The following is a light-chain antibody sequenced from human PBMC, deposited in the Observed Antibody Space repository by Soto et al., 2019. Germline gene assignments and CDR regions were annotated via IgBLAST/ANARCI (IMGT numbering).Light chain of an antibody. V-gene: IGLV2-14*01. J-gene: IGLJ1*01. CDR2: DVS. CDR3: SSYTRSSTLYV. Sequence: QSALTQPASVSGSPGQSITISCTGTSSDVGGYNYVSWYQQHPGKAPKLMIYDVSNRPSGVSNRLSGSKSGNTASLTISGLQAEDEADYYCSSYTRSSTLYVFGTGTKLTVL. CDR1: SSDVGGYNY.